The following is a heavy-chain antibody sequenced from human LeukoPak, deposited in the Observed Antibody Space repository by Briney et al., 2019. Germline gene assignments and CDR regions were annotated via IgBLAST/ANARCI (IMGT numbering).Heavy chain of an antibody. V-gene: IGHV1-18*01. J-gene: IGHJ4*02. CDR1: GYTFTSYG. CDR3: ARARYYGSGGDY. CDR2: ISAYNGNT. D-gene: IGHD3-10*01. Sequence: ASVKVSCKASGYTFTSYGISWVRQAPGQGLEWMGWISAYNGNTSYAHKLQGRVTMTTDTSTSTAYMELRSLRSDDTAVYYCARARYYGSGGDYWGQGTLVTVSS.